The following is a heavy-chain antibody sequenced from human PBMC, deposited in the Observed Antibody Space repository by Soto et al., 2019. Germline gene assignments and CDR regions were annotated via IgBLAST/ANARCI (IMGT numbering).Heavy chain of an antibody. CDR3: TRAIEDKNWNYVDY. CDR1: GLTFSRYW. J-gene: IGHJ4*02. CDR2: INTDGSTT. V-gene: IGHV3-74*01. D-gene: IGHD1-1*01. Sequence: EVQLVESGGGLVQPGGSLRLSCAASGLTFSRYWMHWVHQAPGKGLLWVSRINTDGSTTSYADSGKGRFTISRDNAKNTLHLQMNSLRAEDTAVYYCTRAIEDKNWNYVDYWGQGTLVTVSS.